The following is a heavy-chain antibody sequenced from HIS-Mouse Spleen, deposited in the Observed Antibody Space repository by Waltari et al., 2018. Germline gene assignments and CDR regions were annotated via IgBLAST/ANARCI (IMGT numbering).Heavy chain of an antibody. Sequence: EVQLLESGGGLVQPGGSLRLSCAPSGFTFGSYAMSWVRQAPGKGLEWVSAISGSGGSTYYADSVKGRFTISRDNSKNTLYLQMNSLRAEDTAVYYCAQNYYGSGSYYYWGQGTLVTVSS. CDR2: ISGSGGST. CDR1: GFTFGSYA. J-gene: IGHJ4*02. D-gene: IGHD3-10*01. CDR3: AQNYYGSGSYYY. V-gene: IGHV3-23*01.